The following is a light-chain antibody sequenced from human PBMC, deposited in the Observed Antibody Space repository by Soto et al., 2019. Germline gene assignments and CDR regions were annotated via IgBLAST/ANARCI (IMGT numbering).Light chain of an antibody. CDR3: QQYGSAPDT. J-gene: IGKJ2*01. CDR2: GAS. Sequence: EIVLTQSPGTLSLSPGERATLSCRASQSVSSSYLAWYQQKPGQAPRLLIYGASSRATGIPDRFSGSGSGTDFTLTISRLYPEDFAVYYCQQYGSAPDTFGQGTKLEIK. CDR1: QSVSSSY. V-gene: IGKV3-20*01.